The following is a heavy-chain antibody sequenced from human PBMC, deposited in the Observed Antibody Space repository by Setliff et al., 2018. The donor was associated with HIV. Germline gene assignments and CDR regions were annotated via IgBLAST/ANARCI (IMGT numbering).Heavy chain of an antibody. J-gene: IGHJ4*02. D-gene: IGHD6-19*01. CDR2: IYYSGST. Sequence: SETLSLTCTVSGGSISSRDYYWGWIRQPPGKGLEWIGYIYYSGSTNYNPSLKSRVTTSVDTSKSQFSLNVNSVTAADTAVYYCATSSSWSTFDYWGQGTLVTVSS. CDR1: GGSISSRDYY. V-gene: IGHV4-39*07. CDR3: ATSSSWSTFDY.